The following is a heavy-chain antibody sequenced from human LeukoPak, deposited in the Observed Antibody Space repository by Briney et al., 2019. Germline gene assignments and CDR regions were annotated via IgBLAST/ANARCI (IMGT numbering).Heavy chain of an antibody. CDR2: IYYSAST. V-gene: IGHV4-59*01. CDR3: ARSKRAFDI. Sequence: PSETLSLTCTVSGGSISSYYWSWIRQPPGKGLEWIGYIYYSASTNYNPSLKSRVTISVDTSKNQFSLKLSSVTAADTAVYYCARSKRAFDIWGQGTMVTVSS. CDR1: GGSISSYY. J-gene: IGHJ3*02. D-gene: IGHD4-11*01.